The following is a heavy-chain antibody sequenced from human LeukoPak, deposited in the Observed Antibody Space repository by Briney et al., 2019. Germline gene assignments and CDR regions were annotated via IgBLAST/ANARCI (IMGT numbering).Heavy chain of an antibody. CDR1: AFTFSSYS. J-gene: IGHJ4*02. CDR3: TRGPSSAAFDY. V-gene: IGHV3-21*04. D-gene: IGHD6-13*01. Sequence: GGSLRLSCAASAFTFSSYSMNWVRQAPGKGLEWVSSISSRSSYIYYGDSVKGRFTISRDNSKNTLNLQMNSLRAEDAAVYYCTRGPSSAAFDYWGQGILVTVSS. CDR2: ISSRSSYI.